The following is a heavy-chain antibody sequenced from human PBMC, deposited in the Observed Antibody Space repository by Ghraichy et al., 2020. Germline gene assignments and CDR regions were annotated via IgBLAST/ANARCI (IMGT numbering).Heavy chain of an antibody. Sequence: GGSLRLSCVGSGFTFGSYSMNWVRQSPGKGLEWISYISSSSCSIFYADSVKGRFTISRDNAQNSLFLQMNSLRAEDTAIYYCARASTVVRFYFNDGMDVWGQGTTVTVSS. CDR1: GFTFGSYS. V-gene: IGHV3-48*01. D-gene: IGHD4-23*01. J-gene: IGHJ6*02. CDR3: ARASTVVRFYFNDGMDV. CDR2: ISSSSCSI.